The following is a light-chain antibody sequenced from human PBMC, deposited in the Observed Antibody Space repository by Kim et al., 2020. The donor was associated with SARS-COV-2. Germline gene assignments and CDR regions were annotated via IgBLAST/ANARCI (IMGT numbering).Light chain of an antibody. CDR1: SSEVGNDNL. CDR3: CSYAGSSTWV. J-gene: IGLJ3*02. CDR2: EVS. Sequence: GRSITHTCPGTSSEVGNDNLVSWCQQHPGRAPKHMVYEVSNRHSGVSNRFSGCKPGNTASLKISGLQAEDEADYYCCSYAGSSTWVFGGGTQLTVL. V-gene: IGLV2-23*02.